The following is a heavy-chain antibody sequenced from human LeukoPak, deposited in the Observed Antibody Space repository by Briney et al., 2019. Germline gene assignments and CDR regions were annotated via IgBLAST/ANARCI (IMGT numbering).Heavy chain of an antibody. CDR3: AKAPGRGSYAFDI. CDR1: GFTFSSYA. D-gene: IGHD3-16*01. CDR2: ISGSGGST. V-gene: IGHV3-23*01. J-gene: IGHJ3*02. Sequence: GGSLRLSCAASGFTFSSYAMSWVRQAPGKGLECVSAISGSGGSTYYADSVKGRFTISRGNSKNTLYLQMNSLRAEDTAVYYCAKAPGRGSYAFDIWGQGTMVTVSS.